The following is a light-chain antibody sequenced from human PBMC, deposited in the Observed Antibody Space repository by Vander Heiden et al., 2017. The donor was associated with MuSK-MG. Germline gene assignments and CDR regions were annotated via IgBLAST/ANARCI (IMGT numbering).Light chain of an antibody. CDR2: GAS. CDR3: QHYKTWPLYT. V-gene: IGKV3-15*01. CDR1: QSVSRN. Sequence: EIVMTQSPATLSVSPGERATLSCRASQSVSRNLAWYQQKPGQAPRLLIYGASTRATGIPARFRGSGYGTEFTLTISSRHSEDFAVYSCQHYKTWPLYTFGQGTKLEIK. J-gene: IGKJ2*01.